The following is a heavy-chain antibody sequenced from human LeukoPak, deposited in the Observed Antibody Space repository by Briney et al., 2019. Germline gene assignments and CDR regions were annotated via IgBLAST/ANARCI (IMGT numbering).Heavy chain of an antibody. J-gene: IGHJ4*02. CDR3: ARAGSGIVGATPGADY. V-gene: IGHV1-69*04. CDR2: IIPIFGIA. CDR1: GGTFSSYA. D-gene: IGHD1-26*01. Sequence: ASVKVSCKASGGTFSSYAISWVRQAPGQGLEWMGRIIPIFGIANYAQKFQGRVTITADKSTSTAYMELSSLRSEDTAVYYCARAGSGIVGATPGADYWGQGTPVTVSS.